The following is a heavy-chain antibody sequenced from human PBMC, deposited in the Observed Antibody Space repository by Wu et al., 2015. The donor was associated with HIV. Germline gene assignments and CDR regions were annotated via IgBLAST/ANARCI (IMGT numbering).Heavy chain of an antibody. V-gene: IGHV1-69*04. D-gene: IGHD2-2*01. J-gene: IGHJ4*02. CDR2: IIPIFDRV. CDR3: AREGLCGTTSCQFDF. Sequence: QVHLVQSGADVKNPGSSVKVSCKASGGTFSSRAISWVRQAPGQGLEWMGRIIPIFDRVHYKQKFQGRVTMTGDTSITTVYMELTRLASDDTAIYYCAREGLCGTTSCQFDFWGQGTLVTVFS. CDR1: GGTFSSRA.